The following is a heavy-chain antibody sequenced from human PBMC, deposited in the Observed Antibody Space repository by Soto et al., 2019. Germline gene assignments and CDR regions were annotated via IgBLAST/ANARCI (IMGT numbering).Heavy chain of an antibody. CDR2: INPNSGGT. Sequence: GASVKVSCKASGYTFTGYYMHWVRQAPGQGLEWMGWINPNSGGTNYAQKFQGWVTMTRDTSISTAYMELSRLRSDDTAVYYCARGWTPDYYDSSGYSYWGQGTLVTVSS. CDR3: ARGWTPDYYDSSGYSY. J-gene: IGHJ4*02. V-gene: IGHV1-2*04. CDR1: GYTFTGYY. D-gene: IGHD3-22*01.